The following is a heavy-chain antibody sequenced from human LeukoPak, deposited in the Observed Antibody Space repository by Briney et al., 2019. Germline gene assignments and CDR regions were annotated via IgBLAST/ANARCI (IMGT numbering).Heavy chain of an antibody. CDR2: ISSSSSYI. CDR3: ARDQAVAGIDY. Sequence: GGSLRLSCAASGSTFSSYSMNWVRQAPGKGLEWVSSISSSSSYIYYADSVKGRFTISRDNAKNSLYLQMNSMRAEDTAVYYCARDQAVAGIDYWGQGTQVTVSS. J-gene: IGHJ4*02. V-gene: IGHV3-21*06. CDR1: GSTFSSYS. D-gene: IGHD6-19*01.